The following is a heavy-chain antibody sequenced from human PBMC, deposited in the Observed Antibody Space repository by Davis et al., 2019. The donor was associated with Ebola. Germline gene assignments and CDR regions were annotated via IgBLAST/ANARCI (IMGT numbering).Heavy chain of an antibody. Sequence: GGSLRLSCAASGFTFSDYYLSWIRQAPGKGLEWVSYISSSGSTIYYADSVKGRFTISRDNAKNSLYLQMNSLRAEDTAVYYCARGRRRELSFFDYWGQGTLVTVSS. CDR2: ISSSGSTI. CDR3: ARGRRRELSFFDY. CDR1: GFTFSDYY. D-gene: IGHD1-26*01. J-gene: IGHJ4*02. V-gene: IGHV3-11*01.